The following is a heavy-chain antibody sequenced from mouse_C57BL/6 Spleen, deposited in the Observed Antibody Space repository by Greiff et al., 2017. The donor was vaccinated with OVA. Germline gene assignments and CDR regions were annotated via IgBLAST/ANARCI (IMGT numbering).Heavy chain of an antibody. CDR3: AKGGTPPYAMDY. V-gene: IGHV1-61*01. Sequence: QVQLQQPGAELVRPGSSVKLSCKASGYTFTSYWMDWVKQRPGQGLEWIGNIYPSDSETHYNQKFKDKATLTVDKSSSTAYMQLSSLTSEDSAVYYCAKGGTPPYAMDYWGQGTSVTVSS. J-gene: IGHJ4*01. D-gene: IGHD2-14*01. CDR2: IYPSDSET. CDR1: GYTFTSYW.